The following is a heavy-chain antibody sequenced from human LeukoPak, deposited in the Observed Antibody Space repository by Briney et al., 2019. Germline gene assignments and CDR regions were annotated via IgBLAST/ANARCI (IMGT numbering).Heavy chain of an antibody. V-gene: IGHV4-31*03. CDR1: GGSISSGDYY. J-gene: IGHJ4*02. CDR3: ARDAYGDYVKGFEY. D-gene: IGHD4-17*01. Sequence: SETLSLTCTVSGGSISSGDYYWSWIRQLPGKGLEWIGYIYYSGSTSYNPSLKSRVTISVDTSKNQFSLKLSSVTAADTAVYYCARDAYGDYVKGFEYWGQGTLVTVSS. CDR2: IYYSGST.